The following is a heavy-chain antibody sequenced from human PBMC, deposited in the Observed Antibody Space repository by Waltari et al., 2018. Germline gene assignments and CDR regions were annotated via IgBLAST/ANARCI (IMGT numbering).Heavy chain of an antibody. J-gene: IGHJ1*01. D-gene: IGHD6-13*01. Sequence: QVQLVESGGGVVQPGRSLRLSCAASGFTFSSYAMHWVRQAPGKGLEWVAVISYDGGNKYYAGSVKGRFTISRDNSKNTLFLQMNSLRAEYTAVYYCARAFGDSSSLGGDDFQHWGQGTLVTVSS. CDR3: ARAFGDSSSLGGDDFQH. CDR2: ISYDGGNK. CDR1: GFTFSSYA. V-gene: IGHV3-30-3*01.